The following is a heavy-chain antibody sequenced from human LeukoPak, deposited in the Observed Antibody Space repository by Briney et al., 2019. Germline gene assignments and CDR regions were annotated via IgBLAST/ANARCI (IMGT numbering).Heavy chain of an antibody. J-gene: IGHJ2*01. CDR3: AKQSTMILVPQSYCDL. D-gene: IGHD3-22*01. CDR1: GFTLTSYG. Sequence: GGSLRLSCAASGFTLTSYGISCVRQAPGKGLEWVSIISGSGGGTYYADSVKGQFTISRDNSKNTLYLQMDRLRVEDTAVYYCAKQSTMILVPQSYCDLWGRGTLVTVSP. V-gene: IGHV3-23*01. CDR2: ISGSGGGT.